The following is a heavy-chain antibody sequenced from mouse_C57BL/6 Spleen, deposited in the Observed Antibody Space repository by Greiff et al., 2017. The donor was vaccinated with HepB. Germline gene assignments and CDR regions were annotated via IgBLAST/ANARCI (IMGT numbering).Heavy chain of an antibody. CDR1: GYTFTSYW. D-gene: IGHD2-1*01. V-gene: IGHV1-69*01. CDR3: ARLHYGNPYFDY. Sequence: QVQLQQSGAELVMPGASVKLSCKASGYTFTSYWMHWVKQRPGQGLEWIGEIDPSDSYTNYNQKFKGKSTLTVDKSSSTAYMQLSSLTSEDSAVYYCARLHYGNPYFDYWGQGTTLTVSS. CDR2: IDPSDSYT. J-gene: IGHJ2*01.